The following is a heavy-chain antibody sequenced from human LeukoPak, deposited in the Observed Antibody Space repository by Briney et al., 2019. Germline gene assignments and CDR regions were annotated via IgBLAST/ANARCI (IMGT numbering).Heavy chain of an antibody. V-gene: IGHV4-34*01. Sequence: SETLSLTCAVYGGSFSGYYWSWIRQPPGKGLEWIGEINHSGSTNYNPSLKSRVTIPVDTSKNQFSLKLSSVTAADTAVYYCARFRLRYFDWLNWFDPWGQGTLVTVSS. CDR2: INHSGST. CDR1: GGSFSGYY. CDR3: ARFRLRYFDWLNWFDP. D-gene: IGHD3-9*01. J-gene: IGHJ5*02.